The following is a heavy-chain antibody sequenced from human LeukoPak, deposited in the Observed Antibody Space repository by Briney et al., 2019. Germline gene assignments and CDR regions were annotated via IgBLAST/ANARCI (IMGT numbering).Heavy chain of an antibody. J-gene: IGHJ6*02. Sequence: GGSLRLSCAASGFTFSGSAMHWVRQASGKGLEWVGRIRSKANSYATAYAASVKGRFTISRDDSKNTAYQQMNSLKTEDTAVYHCTRGSSTDYYYGMDVWGQGTTVTVSS. CDR3: TRGSSTDYYYGMDV. CDR1: GFTFSGSA. D-gene: IGHD6-6*01. CDR2: IRSKANSYAT. V-gene: IGHV3-73*01.